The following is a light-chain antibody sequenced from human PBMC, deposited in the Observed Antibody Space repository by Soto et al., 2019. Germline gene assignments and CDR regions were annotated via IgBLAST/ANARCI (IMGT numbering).Light chain of an antibody. V-gene: IGKV3-20*01. J-gene: IGKJ1*01. CDR2: GTS. CDR3: QQYGSSPWT. Sequence: EIVLTQSPGTLSLSPGERATLSCRASQSVGTRFLAWYQQLPGQAPRLLIYGTSTRAAGIPDRFIGSGSGTDFSLTISRLEPEDFAVYYCQQYGSSPWTFGQGTKVEIK. CDR1: QSVGTRF.